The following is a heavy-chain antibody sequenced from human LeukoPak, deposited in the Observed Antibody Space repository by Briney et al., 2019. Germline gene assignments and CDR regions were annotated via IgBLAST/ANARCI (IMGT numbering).Heavy chain of an antibody. V-gene: IGHV3-33*01. CDR1: GFTFKSYG. Sequence: GGSLRLSCAASGFTFKSYGMHWVRQAPGKGLEWVAVIWYDGSNKYYADSVKGRFTISRDNSKNTLYLQMNSLRVEDTAVYYCARARFGYNRGPFDYWGQGILVTVSS. CDR2: IWYDGSNK. CDR3: ARARFGYNRGPFDY. D-gene: IGHD5-24*01. J-gene: IGHJ4*02.